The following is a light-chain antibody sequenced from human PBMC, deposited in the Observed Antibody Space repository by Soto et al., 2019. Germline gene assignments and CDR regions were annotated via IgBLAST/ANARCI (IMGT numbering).Light chain of an antibody. J-gene: IGKJ1*01. CDR2: DAS. CDR3: QQRSNTWT. CDR1: QSVSSY. V-gene: IGKV3-11*01. Sequence: IELTQSPATLSLSPGERATLSCRASQSVSSYLAWYQQKPGQAPRLLIYDASNRATGIPARFSGSGSGTDFTLTISSLEPEDFAVYYCQQRSNTWTFGQGTKVDIK.